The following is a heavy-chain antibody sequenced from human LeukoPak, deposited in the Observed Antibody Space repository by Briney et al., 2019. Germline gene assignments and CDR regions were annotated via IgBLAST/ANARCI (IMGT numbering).Heavy chain of an antibody. V-gene: IGHV4-4*02. J-gene: IGHJ4*02. CDR3: GRLMAGLD. Sequence: SGTLSLTCAVSGGSISSNNWWSWVRQPPGRGLEWIADIYHTGSTNYSPSLRSRVTISVDKSKNQFFLKLNSVTAADTAVYYCGRLMAGLDWGQGTLVTVSS. CDR2: IYHTGST. D-gene: IGHD6-19*01. CDR1: GGSISSNNW.